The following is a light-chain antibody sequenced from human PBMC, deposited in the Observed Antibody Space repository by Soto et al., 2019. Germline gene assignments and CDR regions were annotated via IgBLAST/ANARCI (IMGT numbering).Light chain of an antibody. Sequence: EIVLTQSPGTLSLSPGERATLSCRASQSVSSSYLAWYQQKPGQAPRLLIYGASSRATGIPDRFSGSGSGTDFILTISRLEPEDVAVYYCQQYANSPRLTFGQGTRLEIK. V-gene: IGKV3-20*01. CDR1: QSVSSSY. CDR2: GAS. J-gene: IGKJ5*01. CDR3: QQYANSPRLT.